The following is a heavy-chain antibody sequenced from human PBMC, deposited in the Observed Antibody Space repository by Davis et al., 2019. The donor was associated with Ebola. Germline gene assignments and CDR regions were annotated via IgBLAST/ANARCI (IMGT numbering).Heavy chain of an antibody. CDR2: MNPNSGNT. CDR1: GFTFTSSA. Sequence: ASAKVSCKASGFTFTSSAIQWVRQARGQRLEWMGWMNPNSGNTGHAQKFQGSVTMTRNTSINTAYTELNSLRSEDTAVYYCARRVGARSGFDYWGQGTLVTVSS. CDR3: ARRVGARSGFDY. D-gene: IGHD1-26*01. V-gene: IGHV1-8*01. J-gene: IGHJ4*02.